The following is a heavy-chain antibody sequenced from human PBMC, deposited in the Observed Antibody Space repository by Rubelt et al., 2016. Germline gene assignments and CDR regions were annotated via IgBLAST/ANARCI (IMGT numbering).Heavy chain of an antibody. CDR2: INTNTGNP. D-gene: IGHD3-22*01. Sequence: QVQLVQSGSELKDPGASVTVSCKASGYSFSSYAMNWVRQAPGQGLEWMGWINTNTGNPTYAQGFTGRFALSLDTSVSTAYLQISSLKAEDTAVYYCAREAYYDSSGYYFGWFDPWGQGTLVTVSS. CDR1: GYSFSSYA. J-gene: IGHJ5*02. CDR3: AREAYYDSSGYYFGWFDP. V-gene: IGHV7-4-1*02.